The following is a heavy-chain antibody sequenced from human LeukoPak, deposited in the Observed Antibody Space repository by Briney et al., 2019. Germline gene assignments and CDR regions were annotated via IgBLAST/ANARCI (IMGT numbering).Heavy chain of an antibody. D-gene: IGHD3-10*01. V-gene: IGHV1-69*13. J-gene: IGHJ4*02. CDR3: ARERLVRGVITFDY. CDR1: GGTFSSYA. CDR2: IIPIFGTA. Sequence: GASVKVSCKASGGTFSSYAISWVRQAPGQGLEWMGGIIPIFGTANYAQKFQGRVTITADESTSTAYMELSSLRSEDTAVYYCARERLVRGVITFDYWGQGTLVTVSS.